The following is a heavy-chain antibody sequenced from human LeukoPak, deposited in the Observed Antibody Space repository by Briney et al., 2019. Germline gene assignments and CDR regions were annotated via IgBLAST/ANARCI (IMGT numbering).Heavy chain of an antibody. CDR2: INHSGST. Sequence: SETLSLTCAVYAASFSGYYWSWIRQPPGKGLEWIGEINHSGSTNYNPSLKSRVTISVDTSKDQFSLKLNSVTAADTAVYYCASRSPLYTSARGDYWGQGTLVTVSS. V-gene: IGHV4-34*01. D-gene: IGHD6-19*01. CDR3: ASRSPLYTSARGDY. J-gene: IGHJ4*02. CDR1: AASFSGYY.